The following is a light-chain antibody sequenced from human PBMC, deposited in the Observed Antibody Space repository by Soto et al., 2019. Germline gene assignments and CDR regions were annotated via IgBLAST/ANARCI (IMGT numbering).Light chain of an antibody. CDR3: QKYDSAPLT. Sequence: DIQMTQSPSSLSASVGDRVTITCRASQGIRNFLAWYQQTPGKAPKLLTYAASTLQSGVPSRFTGSGSGTEFTLTISSLQPEDVATYYCQKYDSAPLTFGGGTKVEIK. V-gene: IGKV1-27*01. CDR1: QGIRNF. CDR2: AAS. J-gene: IGKJ4*01.